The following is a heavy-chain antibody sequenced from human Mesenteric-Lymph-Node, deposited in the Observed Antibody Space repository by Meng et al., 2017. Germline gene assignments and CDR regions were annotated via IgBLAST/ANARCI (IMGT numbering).Heavy chain of an antibody. Sequence: ASVKVSCKASGYTFTGYYMHWVRQAPGQGLEWMGRINPNSGGTNYAQKFQGRVTMTRDTSISTAYMELSRLRSDDTAVYYCARCRPFSEQWLVRNWFDPWGQGTLVTVSS. J-gene: IGHJ5*02. CDR3: ARCRPFSEQWLVRNWFDP. D-gene: IGHD6-19*01. V-gene: IGHV1-2*06. CDR2: INPNSGGT. CDR1: GYTFTGYY.